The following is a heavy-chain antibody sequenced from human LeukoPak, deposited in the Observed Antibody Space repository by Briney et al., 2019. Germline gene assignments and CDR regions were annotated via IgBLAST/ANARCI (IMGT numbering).Heavy chain of an antibody. CDR3: AKDPRYSGSYLGAFDI. Sequence: PGGSLRLSCAASGFTFSSYAMSWVRQAPGKGLEWVSAISGSGGSTYYADSVKGRFTISRDNSKNTLYLQMNSLRAEDTAVYYCAKDPRYSGSYLGAFDIWGQGTMVTVSS. CDR1: GFTFSSYA. J-gene: IGHJ3*02. CDR2: ISGSGGST. D-gene: IGHD1-26*01. V-gene: IGHV3-23*01.